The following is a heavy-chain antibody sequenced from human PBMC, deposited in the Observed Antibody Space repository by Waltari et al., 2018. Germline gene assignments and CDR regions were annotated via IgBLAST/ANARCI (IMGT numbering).Heavy chain of an antibody. CDR1: GFTFNSHW. CDR2: IKPDASDK. D-gene: IGHD3-10*01. V-gene: IGHV3-7*01. J-gene: IGHJ4*02. Sequence: EVQVVESGGGSVQPGGSLRLSCAGSGFTFNSHWMSWVRQAPGKGLEWVANIKPDASDKYYVDSVKGRFTISRDNAKNSLYLQMNSLRAEDTAIYYCARNKLRLDYWGPGTLVTVSS. CDR3: ARNKLRLDY.